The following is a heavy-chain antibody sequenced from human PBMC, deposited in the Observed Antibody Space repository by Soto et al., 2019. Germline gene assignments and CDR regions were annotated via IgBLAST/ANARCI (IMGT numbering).Heavy chain of an antibody. CDR3: ARTECSTSCYGVYYYYYYMDV. CDR1: GYTFTSYG. V-gene: IGHV1-18*01. J-gene: IGHJ6*03. CDR2: ISAYNGNT. Sequence: QVQLVQSGAEVKKPGASVKVSCKASGYTFTSYGISWVRQAPGQWLEWMGWISAYNGNTNYAQKLQGRVTMTTDTSTSTAYMELRSLRSDDTAVYYCARTECSTSCYGVYYYYYYMDVWGKGTTVTVSS. D-gene: IGHD2-2*01.